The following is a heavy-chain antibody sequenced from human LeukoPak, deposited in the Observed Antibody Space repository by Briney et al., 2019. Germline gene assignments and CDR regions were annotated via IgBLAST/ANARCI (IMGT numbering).Heavy chain of an antibody. CDR2: IKQDGSEK. V-gene: IGHV3-7*01. CDR1: GFTFSGYW. D-gene: IGHD6-13*01. J-gene: IGHJ4*02. CDR3: ARGLSYSSSFSY. Sequence: GGSLRLSCAASGFTFSGYWMNWVRQAPGKGLEWVANIKQDGSEKYYVDSVKGRFTISRDNAKNPLYLQMISLRAEDTAVYYCARGLSYSSSFSYWGQGTLVTVSS.